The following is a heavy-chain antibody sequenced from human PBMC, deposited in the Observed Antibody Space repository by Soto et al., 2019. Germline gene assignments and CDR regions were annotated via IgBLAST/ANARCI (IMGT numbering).Heavy chain of an antibody. Sequence: SETLSLTCAVSGYSISSGYYWGWIRQPPGKGLEWIGSIYHSGSTYYNPSLKSRVTISVDTSKNQFSLKLSSVTAADTAVYYCARDLGIAVAGTVRATWFDPWGQGTLVTVSS. D-gene: IGHD6-19*01. CDR2: IYHSGST. CDR1: GYSISSGYY. CDR3: ARDLGIAVAGTVRATWFDP. J-gene: IGHJ5*02. V-gene: IGHV4-38-2*02.